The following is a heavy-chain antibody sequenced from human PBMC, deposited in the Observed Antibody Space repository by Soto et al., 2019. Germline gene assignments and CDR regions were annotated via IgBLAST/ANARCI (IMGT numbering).Heavy chain of an antibody. V-gene: IGHV1-69*08. Sequence: QVQLVQSGAEVKKPGSSVKVSCKASGGTFSSYTISWVRQAPGQGLEWMGRIIPILGIANYGQKFQGRVTITADKSTSTAYMELSSLRSEDTAVYYCVRDPRSAGTGGMDVWGQGTTVTVSS. J-gene: IGHJ6*02. CDR2: IIPILGIA. CDR3: VRDPRSAGTGGMDV. CDR1: GGTFSSYT. D-gene: IGHD1-1*01.